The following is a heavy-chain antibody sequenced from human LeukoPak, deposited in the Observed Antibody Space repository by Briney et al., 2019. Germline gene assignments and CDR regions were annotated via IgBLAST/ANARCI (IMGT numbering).Heavy chain of an antibody. CDR2: NSGNGGST. J-gene: IGHJ4*02. CDR3: ARGYHPGEY. Sequence: PGGSLRLSCAASGFTFDDYAMHCVRQAPGRGLEWVSLNSGNGGSTYYADSVKGRFTIYRDNSKNSLYLQMNSLRTEDTALYYCARGYHPGEYWGQGTLVTVSS. D-gene: IGHD3-22*01. V-gene: IGHV3-43*02. CDR1: GFTFDDYA.